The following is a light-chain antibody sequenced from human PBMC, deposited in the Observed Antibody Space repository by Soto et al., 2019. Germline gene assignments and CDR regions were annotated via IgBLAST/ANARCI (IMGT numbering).Light chain of an antibody. J-gene: IGKJ1*01. CDR1: QSVSSN. CDR3: QEYNNWPPWT. V-gene: IGKV3-15*01. Sequence: EIVMTQSPATLSVSPGERATLSCRASQSVSSNLAWYQQKPGQAPRLLIYGAYTRAPGIPARFSGSGSGTEFTLTISSLQSEDFAVYYCQEYNNWPPWTFGQGTKVEIK. CDR2: GAY.